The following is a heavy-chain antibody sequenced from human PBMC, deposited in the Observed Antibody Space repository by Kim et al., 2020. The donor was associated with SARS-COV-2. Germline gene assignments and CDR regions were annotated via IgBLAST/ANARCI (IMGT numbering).Heavy chain of an antibody. Sequence: GGSLRLSCAASGFTFSDYYMSWIRQAPGKGLEWVSYISSSGSTIYYADSVKGRFTISRDNAKNSLYLQMNSLRAEDTAVYYCARGHYNILTGYYLGGIFDPWGQGTLVTVSS. D-gene: IGHD3-9*01. CDR3: ARGHYNILTGYYLGGIFDP. CDR1: GFTFSDYY. V-gene: IGHV3-11*01. CDR2: ISSSGSTI. J-gene: IGHJ5*02.